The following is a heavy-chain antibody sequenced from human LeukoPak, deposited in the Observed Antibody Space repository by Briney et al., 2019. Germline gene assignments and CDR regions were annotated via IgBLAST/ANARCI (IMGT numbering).Heavy chain of an antibody. CDR3: ARFSPRGYSGYYYFDY. J-gene: IGHJ4*02. Sequence: SETLSLTCTVSGGSMSGYYWSWVRQPPGERLECIGYIYESGSTNYNPSLKSRVTMSVDTSMNQFSLRLSSVTAADTAVYYCARFSPRGYSGYYYFDYWGQGTRVTVS. CDR1: GGSMSGYY. CDR2: IYESGST. D-gene: IGHD5-12*01. V-gene: IGHV4-59*08.